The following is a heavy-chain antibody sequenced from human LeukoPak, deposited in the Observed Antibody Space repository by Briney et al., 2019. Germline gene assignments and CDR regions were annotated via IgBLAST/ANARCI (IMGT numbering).Heavy chain of an antibody. J-gene: IGHJ4*02. Sequence: GGSLRLSCAASGFTFSSYWMSWVRQAPGKGLEWVANIKQDGSEKYYVDSVKGRFTISRDNAKNSLYLQMNSLRAEDTAVYYCASLYCSGGSCYFDYWGQGTLVTVSS. CDR1: GFTFSSYW. CDR2: IKQDGSEK. V-gene: IGHV3-7*01. D-gene: IGHD2-15*01. CDR3: ASLYCSGGSCYFDY.